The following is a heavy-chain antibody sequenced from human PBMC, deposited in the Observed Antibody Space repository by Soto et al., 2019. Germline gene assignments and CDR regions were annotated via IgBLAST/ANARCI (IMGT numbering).Heavy chain of an antibody. CDR1: GGSISSGGYY. V-gene: IGHV4-31*03. CDR2: IYYSGST. J-gene: IGHJ4*02. D-gene: IGHD4-17*01. Sequence: QVQLQESGPGLVKPSQTLSLTCTVSGGSISSGGYYWSWIRQHPVKGLEWIGYIYYSGSTYYNPSLKSRVTISVDTSKNQFSLKLSSVTAADTAVYYCARGETTVTKTYFDYWGQGTLVTVSS. CDR3: ARGETTVTKTYFDY.